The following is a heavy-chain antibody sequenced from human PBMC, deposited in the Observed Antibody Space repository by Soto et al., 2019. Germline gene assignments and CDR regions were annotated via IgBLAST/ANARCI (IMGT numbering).Heavy chain of an antibody. V-gene: IGHV4-34*01. J-gene: IGHJ4*02. Sequence: QVQLQQSGAGLLKPSETLSLTCAVYGESFSGHIWTWIRQTPGKGLQWIGQINHSGSASYNPSLKSRVPISVHPSNSQFSLELSSVTAADTAVYYCARGLITGSHYSGGWYYFDSWGQGTQVTVSS. CDR2: INHSGSA. CDR3: ARGLITGSHYSGGWYYFDS. D-gene: IGHD6-19*01. CDR1: GESFSGHI.